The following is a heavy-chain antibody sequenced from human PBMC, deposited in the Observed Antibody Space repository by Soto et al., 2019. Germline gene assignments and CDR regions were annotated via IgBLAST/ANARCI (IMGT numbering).Heavy chain of an antibody. CDR1: GFTSKDYA. J-gene: IGHJ4*02. Sequence: EVKLVESGGGLVQPGRSLRLSCAASGFTSKDYAMHWVRQAPGKGLEWVSGIYYNSDRIDYGDSVKGRFATSRDNAKNSLYLQMNSLRPEDTAVYYCVKDVLPGGADYWGPGTLVTVSS. CDR2: IYYNSDRI. CDR3: VKDVLPGGADY. V-gene: IGHV3-9*02. D-gene: IGHD3-16*01.